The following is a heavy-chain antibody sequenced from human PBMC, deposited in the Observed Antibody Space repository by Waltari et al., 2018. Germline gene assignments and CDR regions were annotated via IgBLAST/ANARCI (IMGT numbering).Heavy chain of an antibody. V-gene: IGHV4-4*02. CDR2: INRSGRN. CDR1: GDSMSGDDL. Sequence: QMQLQQSGPGLVKPSESLSLTCAVSGDSMSGDDLLNWVRQSPGKGLEWFGQINRSGRNNYNPSLASRVTLSIDTSKKQFALKVTSPTAADTAMYYCARDRGRGLYLDSWGQGTLVSVSP. D-gene: IGHD1-26*01. CDR3: ARDRGRGLYLDS. J-gene: IGHJ4*02.